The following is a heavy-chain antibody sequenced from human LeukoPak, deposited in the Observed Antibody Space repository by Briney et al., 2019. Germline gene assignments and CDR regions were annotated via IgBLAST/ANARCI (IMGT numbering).Heavy chain of an antibody. J-gene: IGHJ6*02. Sequence: PGRSLRLSCAASGFTFSSYGMHWVRQAPGKGLEWVAVIWYDGSNKYYADSVKGRFTISRDNSRNTLYLQMNSLRAEDTAVYYCARDARYSYGSYYYYYGMDVWGQGTTVTVSS. V-gene: IGHV3-33*01. CDR3: ARDARYSYGSYYYYYGMDV. D-gene: IGHD5-18*01. CDR1: GFTFSSYG. CDR2: IWYDGSNK.